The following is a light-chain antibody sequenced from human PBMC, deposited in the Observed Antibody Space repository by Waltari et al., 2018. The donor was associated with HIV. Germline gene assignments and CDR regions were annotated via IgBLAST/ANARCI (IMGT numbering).Light chain of an antibody. CDR3: SSYTTRTTHV. J-gene: IGLJ1*01. V-gene: IGLV2-18*02. CDR2: EVN. CDR1: SSDVGNYDR. Sequence: QSALTQPPSVSGSPGQSVTISCTGTSSDVGNYDRVSWYQASPGTAPKLILYEVNNRPSGGPDRFSGSKSGHTASLTISGLQPEDEAHYYCSSYTTRTTHVFGTGTKVTVL.